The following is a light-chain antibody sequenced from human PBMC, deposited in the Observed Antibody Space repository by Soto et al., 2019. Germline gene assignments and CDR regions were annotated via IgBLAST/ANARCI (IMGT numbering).Light chain of an antibody. CDR2: AAS. CDR3: QQLNSYPIT. Sequence: DIQLTQSPSFLSASVGDRVTITCRASQGISSYLAWYQQKTGKAPKLLIYAASTLQSGVTSRCSGSGSGTEFTLTIISLQPEDFATYYCQQLNSYPITFGQGTRLEIK. V-gene: IGKV1-9*01. J-gene: IGKJ5*01. CDR1: QGISSY.